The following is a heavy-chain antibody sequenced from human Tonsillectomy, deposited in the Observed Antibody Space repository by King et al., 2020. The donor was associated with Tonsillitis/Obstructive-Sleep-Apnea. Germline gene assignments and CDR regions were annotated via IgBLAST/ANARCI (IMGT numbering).Heavy chain of an antibody. D-gene: IGHD2-2*01. Sequence: QLVQSGAEVKKPGASVKVSCKASGYTYTSYYMHWVRQAPGQGLEWMGIFSPSGGSTSYAQNFQGRVTMATDTSTSTVYMELSSLRSEDTAVYYCATYDNQLRDSEPDYYYYGMDVWGQGTTVTASS. V-gene: IGHV1-46*01. J-gene: IGHJ6*02. CDR2: FSPSGGST. CDR3: ATYDNQLRDSEPDYYYYGMDV. CDR1: GYTYTSYY.